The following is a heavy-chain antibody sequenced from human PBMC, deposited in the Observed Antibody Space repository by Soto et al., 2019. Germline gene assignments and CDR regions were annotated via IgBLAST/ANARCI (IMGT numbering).Heavy chain of an antibody. CDR3: ARRPRAHAQWFDP. J-gene: IGHJ5*02. CDR2: IYYSGST. CDR1: GGSVSSGSYY. V-gene: IGHV4-61*01. Sequence: QVQLQESGPGLVKPSETLSLTYTVSGGSVSSGSYYWSWIRQPPGKGLEWIGYIYYSGSTNYNPSLKSRVTISVDTSKNQFSLKLSSVTAADTAVYYCARRPRAHAQWFDPWGQGTLVTVSS.